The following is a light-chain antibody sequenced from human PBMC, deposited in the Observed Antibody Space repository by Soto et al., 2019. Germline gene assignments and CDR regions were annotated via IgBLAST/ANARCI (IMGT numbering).Light chain of an antibody. Sequence: QMTQSPSSLSASVGDRVTITCRASQSIAGHLNWYQQKPGKAPKLLINATSNLQSGVSSRFSGSGSRTEFTLTISSLQLEDFASYYCQQSFNTPRTFGLGTKVDIK. J-gene: IGKJ1*01. V-gene: IGKV1-39*01. CDR1: QSIAGH. CDR3: QQSFNTPRT. CDR2: ATS.